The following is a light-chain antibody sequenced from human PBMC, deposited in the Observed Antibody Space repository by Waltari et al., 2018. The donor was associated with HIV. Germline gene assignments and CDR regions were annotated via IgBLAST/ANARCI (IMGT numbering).Light chain of an antibody. Sequence: QSTLTQPASVSGSPGQSVTISCTGISSDIDVYKYFSWYQHHPGKAPKLLFYDVSNRPSGVSHPFSASKAANTASLTISGLQAEDEADYYCSSYTTTSTLYVFGTGTKVTV. V-gene: IGLV2-14*03. CDR3: SSYTTTSTLYV. J-gene: IGLJ1*01. CDR1: SSDIDVYKY. CDR2: DVS.